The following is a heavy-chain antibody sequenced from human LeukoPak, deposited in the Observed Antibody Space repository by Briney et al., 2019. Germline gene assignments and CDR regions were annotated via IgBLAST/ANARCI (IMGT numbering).Heavy chain of an antibody. CDR1: GFTFRSYG. D-gene: IGHD6-13*01. V-gene: IGHV3-30*18. CDR3: AKDPGLAAALYYFDY. Sequence: GGSLRLSCAASGFTFRSYGMHWVRQAPGKGLEWVAVISYDGSNKYYADSVKGRFTISRDNSKNTLYLQMNSLRAEDTAVYYCAKDPGLAAALYYFDYWGQGTLVTVSS. CDR2: ISYDGSNK. J-gene: IGHJ4*02.